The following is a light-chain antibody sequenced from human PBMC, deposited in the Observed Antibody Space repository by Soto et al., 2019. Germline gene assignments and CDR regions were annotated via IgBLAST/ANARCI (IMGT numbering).Light chain of an antibody. CDR1: QSVSSN. V-gene: IGKV3-15*01. CDR3: QQYDNLLRFT. Sequence: EIVMTQSPATLSVSPGERATLSCRASQSVSSNLAWYQQKPGQAPRLLIYGASTRATGIPARFSGSGSGTEFTLTISSLQSEDFAVYYCQQYDNLLRFTFGPGTKVDIK. CDR2: GAS. J-gene: IGKJ3*01.